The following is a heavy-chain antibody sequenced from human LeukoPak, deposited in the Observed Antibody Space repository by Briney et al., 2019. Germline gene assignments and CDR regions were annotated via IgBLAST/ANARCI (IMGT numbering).Heavy chain of an antibody. CDR2: IYTSGTT. D-gene: IGHD6-13*01. Sequence: SETLSLTCTVSGGSISSYYWSWIRQPAGKGLEWIGRIYTSGTTHYNPSLKSRVTMSVDTSKNQFSLNLSSVTAADTAVYYCARFSSIAAAFDYWGLGTLVTVSS. J-gene: IGHJ4*02. CDR3: ARFSSIAAAFDY. V-gene: IGHV4-4*07. CDR1: GGSISSYY.